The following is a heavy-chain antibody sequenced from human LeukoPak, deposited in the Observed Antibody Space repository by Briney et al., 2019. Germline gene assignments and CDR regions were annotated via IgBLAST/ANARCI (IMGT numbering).Heavy chain of an antibody. V-gene: IGHV3-21*01. J-gene: IGHJ4*02. CDR1: GFTFARYS. CDR3: VKAVEYYYDSSGYAFDY. D-gene: IGHD3-22*01. Sequence: GGSLRLSYAASGFTFARYSMNWVRPAAGNGLEWVSSISSSSSNIYYADSVTGRFTISRDNAKNSLYLQMNSLRAEDTAVYYCVKAVEYYYDSSGYAFDYCGQGTLVTVSS. CDR2: ISSSSSNI.